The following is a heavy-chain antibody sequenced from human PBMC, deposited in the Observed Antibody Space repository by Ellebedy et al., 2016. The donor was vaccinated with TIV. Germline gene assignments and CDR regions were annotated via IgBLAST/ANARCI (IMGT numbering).Heavy chain of an antibody. Sequence: SVKVSXXASGGTFSSYAISWVRQAPGQGLEWMGGIIPIFGTANYAQKFQGRVTITADKSTSTAYMELSSLRSEDTAVYYCARAGTWGEYYYDSSTNYYYGMDVWGQGTTVTVSS. D-gene: IGHD3-22*01. CDR1: GGTFSSYA. CDR2: IIPIFGTA. CDR3: ARAGTWGEYYYDSSTNYYYGMDV. J-gene: IGHJ6*02. V-gene: IGHV1-69*06.